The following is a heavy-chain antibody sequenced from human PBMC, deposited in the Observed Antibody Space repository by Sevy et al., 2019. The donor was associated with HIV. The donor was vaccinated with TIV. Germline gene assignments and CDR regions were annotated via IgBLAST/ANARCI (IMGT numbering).Heavy chain of an antibody. V-gene: IGHV3-48*03. J-gene: IGHJ4*02. CDR1: GFSFSSYE. D-gene: IGHD4-17*01. CDR3: ARDLPPSATTVAHFDC. Sequence: GESLKISCAASGFSFSSYEMNWVRQAPGKGLEWLSYIRNSGSSVYYSDSVRGRFTISRDNARNSLYLQMNSLRAEDTAVYYCARDLPPSATTVAHFDCWGQGTLVTVSS. CDR2: IRNSGSSV.